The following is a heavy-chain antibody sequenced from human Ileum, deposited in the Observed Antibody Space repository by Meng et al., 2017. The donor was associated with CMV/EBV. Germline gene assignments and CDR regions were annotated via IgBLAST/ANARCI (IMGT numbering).Heavy chain of an antibody. D-gene: IGHD3-3*01. Sequence: AGSGFTVRNAWMGWVRQAPGKGLEWVGRIKSKTDGGTTDYAAPVKGRFTISRDDSKNTLYLQMNSLKTEDTAVYYCTSPGGGYYGRLWGQGTLVTVSS. J-gene: IGHJ4*02. CDR2: IKSKTDGGTT. V-gene: IGHV3-15*01. CDR1: GFTVRNAW. CDR3: TSPGGGYYGRL.